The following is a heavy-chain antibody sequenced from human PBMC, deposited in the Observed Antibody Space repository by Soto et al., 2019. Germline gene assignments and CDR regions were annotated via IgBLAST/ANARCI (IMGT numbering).Heavy chain of an antibody. J-gene: IGHJ4*02. CDR1: GFTFSNYW. Sequence: GGSLRLSCAASGFTFSNYWMSWVRQAPGKGLEWVANIKQDGSEKYYVDSVKGRFTISRDNAKNSLYLQMNSLRAEDTAVYYCARGIEYSGYDLFDYWGQGTLVTVSS. V-gene: IGHV3-7*01. CDR3: ARGIEYSGYDLFDY. D-gene: IGHD5-12*01. CDR2: IKQDGSEK.